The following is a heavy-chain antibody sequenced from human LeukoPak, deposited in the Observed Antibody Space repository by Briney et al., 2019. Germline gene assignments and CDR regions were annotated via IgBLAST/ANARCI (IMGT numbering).Heavy chain of an antibody. J-gene: IGHJ5*02. CDR2: INPSGGST. CDR1: GYTFTSYY. V-gene: IGHV1-46*01. Sequence: PVASVKVSCKASGYTFTSYYMHWVRQAPGQGLEWMGIINPSGGSTSYAQKFQGRVTMTRDMSTSTVYMELSSLRSEDTAVYYCAIGGYCTNGVCYTAFSWFDPWGQGTLVSVSS. D-gene: IGHD2-8*01. CDR3: AIGGYCTNGVCYTAFSWFDP.